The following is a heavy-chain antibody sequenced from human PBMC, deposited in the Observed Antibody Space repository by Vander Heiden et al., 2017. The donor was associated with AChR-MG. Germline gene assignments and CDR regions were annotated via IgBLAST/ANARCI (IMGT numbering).Heavy chain of an antibody. CDR1: GFTFSSYA. Sequence: QVQLVESGGGVVQPGRSLRLSWAASGFTFSSYAMHWVRQAPGKGLEWVAVISYDGSNKYYADSVKGRFTISRDNSKNTLYLQMNSLRAEDTAVYYCARDPSKYSSSWLFDYWGQGTLVTVSS. J-gene: IGHJ4*02. CDR3: ARDPSKYSSSWLFDY. CDR2: ISYDGSNK. D-gene: IGHD6-13*01. V-gene: IGHV3-30-3*01.